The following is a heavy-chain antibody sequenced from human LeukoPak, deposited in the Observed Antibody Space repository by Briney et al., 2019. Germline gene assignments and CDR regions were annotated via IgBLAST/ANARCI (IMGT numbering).Heavy chain of an antibody. V-gene: IGHV3-21*01. J-gene: IGHJ4*02. CDR2: ISSSSSYI. D-gene: IGHD6-19*01. CDR3: ASPYPSGWYFY. CDR1: GFTFSSYS. Sequence: GGSLRLSCAASGFTFSSYSMNWVRQAPGKGLEWVSSISSSSSYIYYADSVKGRFTISRDNAKNSLYLQMNSLRAEDTAVYYCASPYPSGWYFYWGQGTLVTVSS.